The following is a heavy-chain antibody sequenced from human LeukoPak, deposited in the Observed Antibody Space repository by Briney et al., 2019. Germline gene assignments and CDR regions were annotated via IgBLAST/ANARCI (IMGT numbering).Heavy chain of an antibody. D-gene: IGHD5-12*01. CDR1: GFTFSDYG. Sequence: PGGSLRLSCAASGFTFSDYGMYWVRQAPGKGLEWVALIWHDGSHGNYADSVKEGRFIISRDNSKNTLYLQMNSLRADDTAVYYCARWSRYSGAAWDELDDWGQGTLVTVST. V-gene: IGHV3-33*01. CDR3: ARWSRYSGAAWDELDD. CDR2: IWHDGSHG. J-gene: IGHJ4*03.